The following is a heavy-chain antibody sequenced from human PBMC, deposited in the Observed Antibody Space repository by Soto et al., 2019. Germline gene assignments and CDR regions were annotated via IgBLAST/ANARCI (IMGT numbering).Heavy chain of an antibody. CDR1: GGTFSSYT. J-gene: IGHJ4*02. CDR3: AAMVRGVQDY. D-gene: IGHD3-10*01. Sequence: QVQLVQSGAEVKKPGSSVKVSCKASGGTFSSYTISWVRQAPGQGLEWMGRIIPILGIANYAQKFQGRVTSXXDKSTSTAYMELSSLRSEDTAVYYCAAMVRGVQDYWGQGTLVTVSS. V-gene: IGHV1-69*02. CDR2: IIPILGIA.